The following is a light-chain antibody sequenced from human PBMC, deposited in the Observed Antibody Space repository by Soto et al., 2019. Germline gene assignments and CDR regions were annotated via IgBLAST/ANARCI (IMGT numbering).Light chain of an antibody. CDR1: SSDVGGYNY. CDR3: CSYAGSYTFGV. CDR2: DVS. Sequence: QSVLTQPRSVSGSPGQSVTISCTGTSSDVGGYNYVSWYQQHPGKAPKPMIYDVSKRPSGVPDRFSGSNSGNTASLTISGLQAEDEADYYCCSYAGSYTFGVFGTGTKVTVL. J-gene: IGLJ1*01. V-gene: IGLV2-11*01.